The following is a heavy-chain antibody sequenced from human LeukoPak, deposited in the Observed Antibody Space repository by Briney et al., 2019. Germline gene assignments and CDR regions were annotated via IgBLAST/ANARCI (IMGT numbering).Heavy chain of an antibody. D-gene: IGHD1-1*01. J-gene: IGHJ3*02. Sequence: GGSLKLSCAASGFTVSSNYMSWVRQAPGKGLEWVSVIYSGGNTYYVDSVKGRFTISRDNSKNTLYLQMNSLRAEDTAVYYCARWIGGTNDAFDIWGQGTMVTVSS. CDR2: IYSGGNT. CDR1: GFTVSSNY. V-gene: IGHV3-53*01. CDR3: ARWIGGTNDAFDI.